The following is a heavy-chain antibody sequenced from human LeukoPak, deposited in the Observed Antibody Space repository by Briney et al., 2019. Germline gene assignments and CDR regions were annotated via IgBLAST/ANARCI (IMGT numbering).Heavy chain of an antibody. Sequence: AGGSLRLSCEASAFTFSSYWMSWVRQAPGKGLEWVANMKEDGGAINYVDSVKGRFTISRDNAKNSLFLQMNSLRVEDTAVYYCARDRGYSTFDYWGQGTLVTVSS. V-gene: IGHV3-7*01. CDR3: ARDRGYSTFDY. D-gene: IGHD4-23*01. CDR1: AFTFSSYW. CDR2: MKEDGGAI. J-gene: IGHJ4*02.